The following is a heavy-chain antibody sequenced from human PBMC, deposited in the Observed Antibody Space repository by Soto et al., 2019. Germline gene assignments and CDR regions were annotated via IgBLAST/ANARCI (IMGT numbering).Heavy chain of an antibody. CDR3: AREYYDSSGYSYYFDY. D-gene: IGHD3-22*01. CDR1: GDTVCIYISA. CDR2: TYYRSKWYN. Sequence: QTLALPFGISGDTVCIYISAWSWIRQSPSRVLEWLGRTYYRSKWYNDYAVSVKSRITINPDTSKNQFSLQLNSVTPEDTAVYYCAREYYDSSGYSYYFDYWGQGTLVNVSA. V-gene: IGHV6-1*01. J-gene: IGHJ4*02.